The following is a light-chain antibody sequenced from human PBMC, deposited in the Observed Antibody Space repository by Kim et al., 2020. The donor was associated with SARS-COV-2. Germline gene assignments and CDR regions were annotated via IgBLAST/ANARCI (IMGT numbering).Light chain of an antibody. Sequence: QPVLTQSSSASASLGSSVKLTCTLSSGHSNFFIAWHQQQPGKAPRFLMKVEGSGSYNKGGGVPDRFSGSRSGADRYLIISNLHSEDEADYYCETWDSNIQVFGGGTQLTVL. CDR1: SGHSNFF. V-gene: IGLV4-60*03. CDR3: ETWDSNIQV. CDR2: VEGSGSY. J-gene: IGLJ3*02.